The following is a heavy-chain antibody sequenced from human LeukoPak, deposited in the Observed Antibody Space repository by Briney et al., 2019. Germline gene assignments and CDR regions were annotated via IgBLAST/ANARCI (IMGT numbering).Heavy chain of an antibody. J-gene: IGHJ4*02. CDR3: ARQRVSAYYFDY. D-gene: IGHD1-1*01. V-gene: IGHV1-18*01. Sequence: ASVKVSCKASGYTFTSYGISWVRQAPGQGLECMGWISAYNGNTDYAQKLQGRVTMTTDTSTSTAYMELRSLRSDDTAVYYCARQRVSAYYFDYWGQGTLVTVSS. CDR1: GYTFTSYG. CDR2: ISAYNGNT.